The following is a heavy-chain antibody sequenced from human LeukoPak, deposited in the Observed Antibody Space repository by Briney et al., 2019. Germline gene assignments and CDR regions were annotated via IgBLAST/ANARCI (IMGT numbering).Heavy chain of an antibody. V-gene: IGHV4-4*09. J-gene: IGHJ5*02. CDR3: ARHGSSNTPQVNWFDP. CDR1: GGSISSYY. CDR2: IYTSGST. Sequence: PSETLSLTCTVSGGSISSYYWSWIRQPPGKGLEWIGYIYTSGSTNYNPSLKSRVTISVDTSKNQFSLKLSSVTAADTAVYYCARHGSSNTPQVNWFDPWGQGTLVTVSS. D-gene: IGHD6-13*01.